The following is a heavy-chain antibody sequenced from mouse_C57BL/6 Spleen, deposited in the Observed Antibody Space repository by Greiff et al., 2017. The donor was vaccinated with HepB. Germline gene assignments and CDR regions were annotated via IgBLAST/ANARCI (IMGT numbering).Heavy chain of an antibody. Sequence: EVQLVESGGGLVKPGGSLKLSCAASGFTFSDYGMHWVRQAPEKGLEWVAYISSGSSTIYYAATVKGRFPISRDNAKNTLFLQMTSLRSEDTAMYYCARSVTGTFAYWGQGTLVTVSA. D-gene: IGHD4-1*01. J-gene: IGHJ3*01. V-gene: IGHV5-17*01. CDR1: GFTFSDYG. CDR2: ISSGSSTI. CDR3: ARSVTGTFAY.